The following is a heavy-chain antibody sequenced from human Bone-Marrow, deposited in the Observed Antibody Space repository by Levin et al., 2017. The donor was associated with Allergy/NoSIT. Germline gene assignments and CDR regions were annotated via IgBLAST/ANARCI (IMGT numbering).Heavy chain of an antibody. CDR3: AGYDTSAYHSPFDY. J-gene: IGHJ4*02. V-gene: IGHV3-23*01. CDR1: GFIFSNYA. CDR2: ISGSGGNT. D-gene: IGHD3-22*01. Sequence: GESLKISCAASGFIFSNYAMNWVRQAPGKGLEWVSQISGSGGNTHYADSVKGRFTFSRDNSKTTLYLQMNSLRAEDTAVYYCAGYDTSAYHSPFDYWGQGALVTVSS.